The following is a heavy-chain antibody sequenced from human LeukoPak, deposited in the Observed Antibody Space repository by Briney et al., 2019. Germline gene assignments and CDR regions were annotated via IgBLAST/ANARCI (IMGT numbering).Heavy chain of an antibody. CDR1: GFTFSSYW. J-gene: IGHJ4*02. CDR3: TKDDGNNYGCLDY. V-gene: IGHV3-7*04. CDR2: IKQDGSEK. Sequence: PGGSLRLSCAASGFTFSSYWMSWVRQAPGKGLQWVANIKQDGSEKYYVDSVKGRFTISRDNAKNSLYLQMNSLRAEDTAVYYCTKDDGNNYGCLDYWGQGTLVTVSS. D-gene: IGHD5-18*01.